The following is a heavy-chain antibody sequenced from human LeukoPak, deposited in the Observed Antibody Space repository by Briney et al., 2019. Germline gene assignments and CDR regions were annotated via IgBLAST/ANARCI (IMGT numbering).Heavy chain of an antibody. V-gene: IGHV3-30-3*01. Sequence: GGSLRLSCAASGFTFSSYAIHWVRQAPGKGLEWVAVISYDGSNKYYADSVKGRFTISRDNSKNTLYLQMNSLRAEDTAVYYCAKAGYYDSRRPIDYWGQGTLVTVSS. CDR2: ISYDGSNK. CDR1: GFTFSSYA. J-gene: IGHJ4*02. CDR3: AKAGYYDSRRPIDY. D-gene: IGHD3-22*01.